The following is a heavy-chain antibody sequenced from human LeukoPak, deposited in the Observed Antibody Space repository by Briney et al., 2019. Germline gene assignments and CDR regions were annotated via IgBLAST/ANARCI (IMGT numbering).Heavy chain of an antibody. Sequence: GASVKVSCKASGYTFTSYDINWVRQGTGQGLEWMGWMNPNSGNTGYAQKFQGRVTMTRNTSISTAYMELSSLRSEDTAVYYCARRVVAAKRFDPWGQGTLVTVSS. D-gene: IGHD2-15*01. CDR3: ARRVVAAKRFDP. CDR1: GYTFTSYD. J-gene: IGHJ5*02. CDR2: MNPNSGNT. V-gene: IGHV1-8*01.